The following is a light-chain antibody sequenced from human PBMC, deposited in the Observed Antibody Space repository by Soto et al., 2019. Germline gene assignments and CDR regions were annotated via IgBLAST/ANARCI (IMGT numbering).Light chain of an antibody. V-gene: IGKV1-39*01. CDR2: AAS. J-gene: IGKJ1*01. CDR1: QSISTY. CDR3: QQSYSIPRT. Sequence: DIQMTQSPSSLSASVGDRVTITCRASQSISTYLNWYQQKPGKAPNLLIYAASSLQSGVPSRFSGSGSGTAFTLTISSLQPEDFAAYYCQQSYSIPRTFCQGTKVEVK.